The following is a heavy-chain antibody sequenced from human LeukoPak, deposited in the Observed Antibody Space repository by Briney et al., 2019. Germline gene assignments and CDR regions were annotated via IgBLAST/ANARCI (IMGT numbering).Heavy chain of an antibody. Sequence: SETLSLTCTVSGGSISSDYWSWIRQPPGKGLEWVAYIYNSGSTSYNPSLKSRVTISVDTSKNQISLKLRSVTAADTAVYYCARVSGLTSGYYYSDYWGQGILVTVSS. CDR3: ARVSGLTSGYYYSDY. V-gene: IGHV4-59*01. CDR2: IYNSGST. J-gene: IGHJ4*02. CDR1: GGSISSDY. D-gene: IGHD3-3*01.